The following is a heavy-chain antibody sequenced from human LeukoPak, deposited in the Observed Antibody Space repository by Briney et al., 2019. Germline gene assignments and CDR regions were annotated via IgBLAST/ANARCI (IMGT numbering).Heavy chain of an antibody. CDR1: GGSFSGYY. CDR2: INHSGST. Sequence: SETLSLTCAVYGGSFSGYYWNWIRQPPGKGLEGIGEINHSGSTNYNPSLKSRVTISVDTSKNQFSLKLSSVTAADTAVYYCVRGTVERYSNYGDWGQGTLVTVSS. CDR3: VRGTVERYSNYGD. J-gene: IGHJ4*02. V-gene: IGHV4-34*01. D-gene: IGHD4-11*01.